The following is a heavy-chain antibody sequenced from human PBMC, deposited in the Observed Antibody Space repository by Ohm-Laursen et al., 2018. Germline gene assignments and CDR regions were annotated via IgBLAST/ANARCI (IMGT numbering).Heavy chain of an antibody. CDR2: IIPIFGTA. J-gene: IGHJ4*02. CDR3: ARGGIAAGPFDY. D-gene: IGHD6-13*01. CDR1: GGTFSSYA. Sequence: GASVKVSCKVSGGTFSSYAISWVRRAPGQGLEWMGGIIPIFGTANYAQKFQGRVTITADESTSTAYMELSSLRSEDTAVYYCARGGIAAGPFDYWGQGTLVTVSS. V-gene: IGHV1-69*13.